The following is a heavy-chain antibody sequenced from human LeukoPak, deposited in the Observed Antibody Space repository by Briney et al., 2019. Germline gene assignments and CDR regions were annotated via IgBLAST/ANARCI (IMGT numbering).Heavy chain of an antibody. D-gene: IGHD2-15*01. CDR1: GFTFSSYS. V-gene: IGHV3-21*01. J-gene: IGHJ5*02. CDR2: ISSSSSYI. Sequence: PGGSLTLSCAASGFTFSSYSMNWVRQAPGKGLEWVSSISSSSSYIYYPDSLKRRFTISRDNAKNSLYLQMNSLRAEDTAVYYCARDFIQDIVVVVAAKIWFDPGGQGTLVSVPS. CDR3: ARDFIQDIVVVVAAKIWFDP.